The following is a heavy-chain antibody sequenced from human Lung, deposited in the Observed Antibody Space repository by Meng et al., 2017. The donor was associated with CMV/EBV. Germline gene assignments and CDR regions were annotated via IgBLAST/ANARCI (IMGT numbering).Heavy chain of an antibody. CDR2: INHSGDT. Sequence: TXSLTXXVYGGSFSGYYWSWIRQPPGEGLEWIGEINHSGDTNYNPSLKSRVTISVDTSKNQFSLKLSSVTAADTAVYYCARGAYYFDTSGLFDYWGRGTLVXVSS. V-gene: IGHV4-34*01. D-gene: IGHD3-22*01. CDR1: GGSFSGYY. J-gene: IGHJ4*02. CDR3: ARGAYYFDTSGLFDY.